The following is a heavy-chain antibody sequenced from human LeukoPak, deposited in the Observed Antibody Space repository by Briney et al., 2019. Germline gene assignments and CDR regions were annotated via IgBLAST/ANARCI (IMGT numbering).Heavy chain of an antibody. Sequence: PQASVKVSCKASGYTFTSYGISWVRQAPGQGLEWMGWISAYNGNTLHAQNLQGRVTMTTDTSTSTAYMELRSLSSDDTAMYYCARPAVGGGAFDYWGQGTLVTVSS. CDR1: GYTFTSYG. V-gene: IGHV1-18*01. CDR3: ARPAVGGGAFDY. D-gene: IGHD1-26*01. J-gene: IGHJ4*02. CDR2: ISAYNGNT.